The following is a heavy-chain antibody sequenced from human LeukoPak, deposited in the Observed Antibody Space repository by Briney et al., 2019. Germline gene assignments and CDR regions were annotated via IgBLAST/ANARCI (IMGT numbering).Heavy chain of an antibody. V-gene: IGHV3-23*01. CDR2: ISGSGGST. CDR3: ATDPGYCSGGSCSY. CDR1: GFTFSSYA. D-gene: IGHD2-15*01. Sequence: GGSLRLSCAASGFTFSSYAMSWVRQAQGKGLEWVSAISGSGGSTYCADSVKGRFTISRDNSKNTLYLQMNSLRAEDTAVYYCATDPGYCSGGSCSYWGQGTLVTVSS. J-gene: IGHJ4*02.